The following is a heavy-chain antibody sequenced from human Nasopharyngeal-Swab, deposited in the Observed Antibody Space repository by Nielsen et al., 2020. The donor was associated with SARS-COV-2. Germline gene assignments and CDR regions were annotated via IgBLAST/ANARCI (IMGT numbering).Heavy chain of an antibody. CDR2: ISSSSSYI. Sequence: GLVFNNYYFNWVRQAPGKGLEWVSPISSSSSYIYYADSVKGRFTISRDNAKNSLYLQMNSLRAEDTAVYYCARDGLDYDFWSAYFMDVWGQGTTVTVSS. CDR1: GLVFNNYY. J-gene: IGHJ6*02. V-gene: IGHV3-21*01. CDR3: ARDGLDYDFWSAYFMDV. D-gene: IGHD3-3*01.